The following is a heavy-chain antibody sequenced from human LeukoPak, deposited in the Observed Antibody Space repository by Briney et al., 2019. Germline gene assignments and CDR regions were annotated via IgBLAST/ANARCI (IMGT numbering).Heavy chain of an antibody. CDR3: ARGVTGPLDY. D-gene: IGHD7-27*01. Sequence: TSETLSLTCTVSGGSISSYYWSWIRQPPGKGLEWIGHIYYSGTSDYNPSLKSRITISVDRSKNQFSLKLSSVTAADTAVYYCARGVTGPLDYWGQGTLVTVSS. CDR1: GGSISSYY. J-gene: IGHJ4*02. V-gene: IGHV4-59*12. CDR2: IYYSGTS.